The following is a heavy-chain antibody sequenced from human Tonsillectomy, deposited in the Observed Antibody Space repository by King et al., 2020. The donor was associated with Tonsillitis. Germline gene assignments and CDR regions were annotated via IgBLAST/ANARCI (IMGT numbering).Heavy chain of an antibody. CDR2: INSGGST. V-gene: IGHV3-53*04. J-gene: IGHJ4*02. D-gene: IGHD3-22*01. CDR3: ARDTSHPGYYDY. Sequence: VQLVESGGGLVQPGGSLRLSCAASGFSVSRNYMSWVRQAPGKGLEWVSVINSGGSTNYADSVKGRFTISRQNSENTVYLQMNSLRAEDTAVYYCARDTSHPGYYDYWGQGTLVTVSS. CDR1: GFSVSRNY.